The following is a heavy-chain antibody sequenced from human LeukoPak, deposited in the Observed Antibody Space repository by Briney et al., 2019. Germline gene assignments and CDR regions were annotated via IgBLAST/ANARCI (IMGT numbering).Heavy chain of an antibody. J-gene: IGHJ1*01. CDR3: ARGSGLQYFQH. CDR2: INHSGST. D-gene: IGHD5-12*01. Sequence: SETLSLTCAVYGGSFSGYYWSWIRQPPGKGLEWIGEINHSGSTNYNPSLKSRVTISVDTSKNQFSLKLSSVTAADTAVYYCARGSGLQYFQHWGQGTLVTASS. CDR1: GGSFSGYY. V-gene: IGHV4-34*01.